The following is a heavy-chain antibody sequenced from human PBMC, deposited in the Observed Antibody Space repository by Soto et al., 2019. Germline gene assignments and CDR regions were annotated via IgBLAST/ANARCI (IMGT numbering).Heavy chain of an antibody. Sequence: QVQLVESGGGVVQPGRSLRLSCAASGFTFSSYGMHWVRQAPGKGLEWVAVIWYDGSNKYYADSVKGRFTISRDNSKNTLYLQMNSLRAEDTAVYYCARDRGGVSSDYYYGMDVWGQGTTVTVSS. D-gene: IGHD2-8*01. CDR2: IWYDGSNK. CDR3: ARDRGGVSSDYYYGMDV. J-gene: IGHJ6*02. V-gene: IGHV3-33*01. CDR1: GFTFSSYG.